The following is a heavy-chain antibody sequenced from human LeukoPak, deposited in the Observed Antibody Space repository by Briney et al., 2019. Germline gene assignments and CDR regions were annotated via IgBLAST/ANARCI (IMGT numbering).Heavy chain of an antibody. J-gene: IGHJ3*02. V-gene: IGHV3-7*01. Sequence: GGSLRLSCAASGFTLSSYWMSWVRQAPGKGLEWVANIKQDGSEKYYVDSVKGRFTISRDNAKNSLYLQMNSLRAEDTAVYYCARVGYSSGWYRGDAFDIWGQGTMVTVSS. D-gene: IGHD6-19*01. CDR2: IKQDGSEK. CDR3: ARVGYSSGWYRGDAFDI. CDR1: GFTLSSYW.